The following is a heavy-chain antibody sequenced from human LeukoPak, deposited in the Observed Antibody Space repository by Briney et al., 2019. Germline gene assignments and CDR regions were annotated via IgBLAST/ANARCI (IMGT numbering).Heavy chain of an antibody. CDR2: IYYSGST. Sequence: SSETLSLTCTVSGGSMRSYYWVWIRQPPGKGLEWIGYIYYSGSTDCNPSLKSRVTISVDTSKNQFSLKMSSVTAADTAAYYCARAPNGFGAFDIWGPGTMVTASS. CDR3: ARAPNGFGAFDI. CDR1: GGSMRSYY. J-gene: IGHJ3*02. V-gene: IGHV4-59*01. D-gene: IGHD2-8*01.